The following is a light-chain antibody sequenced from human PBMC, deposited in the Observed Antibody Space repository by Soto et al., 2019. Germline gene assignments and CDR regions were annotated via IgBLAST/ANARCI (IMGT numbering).Light chain of an antibody. CDR3: LPDYDYPRT. J-gene: IGKJ1*01. Sequence: AIQMTQSPSSLSASVGDRVTITCRASPGIRDELGWYQQKAGKAPNLLISAASRLQSGVPSRFSGRGSGTDFTLTISSLQPEDFATYYCLPDYDYPRTFGQGTKVELK. CDR2: AAS. CDR1: PGIRDE. V-gene: IGKV1-6*01.